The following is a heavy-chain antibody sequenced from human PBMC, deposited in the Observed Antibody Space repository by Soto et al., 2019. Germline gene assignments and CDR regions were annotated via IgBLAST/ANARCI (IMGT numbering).Heavy chain of an antibody. CDR3: ARASGYCSSTSCYVLANNWFDP. V-gene: IGHV3-33*01. CDR1: GFTFSSYG. Sequence: GGSLRLSCAASGFTFSSYGMHWVRQAPGKGLEWVAVIWYDGSNKYYADSVKGRFTISRDNSKNTLYLQMNSLRAEDTAVYYCARASGYCSSTSCYVLANNWFDPWGQGTLVTVSS. D-gene: IGHD2-2*03. J-gene: IGHJ5*02. CDR2: IWYDGSNK.